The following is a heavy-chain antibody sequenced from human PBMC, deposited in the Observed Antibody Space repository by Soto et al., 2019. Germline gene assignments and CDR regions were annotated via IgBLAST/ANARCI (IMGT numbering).Heavy chain of an antibody. J-gene: IGHJ4*02. V-gene: IGHV3-23*01. CDR3: AKAHRAGIAAAVTVDY. Sequence: EVQLLESGGGLVQPGGSLRLSCAASGFTFSSYAMSWVRQAPGKGLEWVSAISGSGGSTYYADSVKGRFTISRDNSKNTLYLQMNSLRAEDTAVYYCAKAHRAGIAAAVTVDYWGQGTLVTVSS. CDR2: ISGSGGST. CDR1: GFTFSSYA. D-gene: IGHD6-13*01.